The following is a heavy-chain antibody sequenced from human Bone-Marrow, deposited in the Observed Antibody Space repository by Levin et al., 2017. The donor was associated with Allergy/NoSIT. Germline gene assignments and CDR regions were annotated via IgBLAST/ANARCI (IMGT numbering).Heavy chain of an antibody. CDR3: ALVGGTAFPQNYYYGMDV. J-gene: IGHJ6*04. Sequence: ASVKVSCKVSGDSLSELSMHWVRQAPGKGPEWVGGYDPEQRETIYAQNFQGRVTVTEDTTTDTAHMELSSLTSEDTAIYYCALVGGTAFPQNYYYGMDVWGEGTTVTVSA. V-gene: IGHV1-24*01. CDR2: YDPEQRET. CDR1: GDSLSELS. D-gene: IGHD1-26*01.